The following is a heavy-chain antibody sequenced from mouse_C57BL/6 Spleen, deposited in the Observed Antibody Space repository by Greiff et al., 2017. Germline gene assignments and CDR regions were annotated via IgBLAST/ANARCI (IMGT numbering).Heavy chain of an antibody. D-gene: IGHD3-1*01. Sequence: QVQLKQSGPELVKPGASVKISCKASGYSFTSYYIHWVKQRPGQGLEWIGWIYPGSGNTKYNEKFKGKATLTADTSSSTAYMQLSSLTSEDSAVYYCARSGTVWFAYWGQGTLVTVSA. V-gene: IGHV1-66*01. CDR2: IYPGSGNT. CDR1: GYSFTSYY. CDR3: ARSGTVWFAY. J-gene: IGHJ3*01.